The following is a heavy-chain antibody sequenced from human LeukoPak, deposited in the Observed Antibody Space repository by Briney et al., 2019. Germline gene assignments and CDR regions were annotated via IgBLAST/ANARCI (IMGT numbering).Heavy chain of an antibody. V-gene: IGHV4-31*03. CDR2: NYYSGST. CDR1: GGSISSGGYY. CDR3: ARQSYDSSGYYYVDY. J-gene: IGHJ4*02. D-gene: IGHD3-22*01. Sequence: SETLSLTCTVSGGSISSGGYYWSWIRQHPGKGLEWIGYNYYSGSTYYNPSLKSRVTISVDTSKNQFSLKLSSVTAADTAVYYCARQSYDSSGYYYVDYWGQGTLVTVSS.